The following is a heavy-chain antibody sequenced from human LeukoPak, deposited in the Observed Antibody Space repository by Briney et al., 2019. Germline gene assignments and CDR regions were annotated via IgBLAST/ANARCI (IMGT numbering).Heavy chain of an antibody. CDR3: AKEGHTSHFAP. D-gene: IGHD2-2*01. J-gene: IGHJ5*02. Sequence: WGSLRLSCAASGFTFSSYAFSWGRQPPAKGLEWGSASSCSCGSTYYADSVKGRVTISRDNAKNTLSLQMSSLRAEDAAVYDFAKEGHTSHFAPWGQGTLVTVSS. CDR1: GFTFSSYA. CDR2: SSCSCGST. V-gene: IGHV3-23*01.